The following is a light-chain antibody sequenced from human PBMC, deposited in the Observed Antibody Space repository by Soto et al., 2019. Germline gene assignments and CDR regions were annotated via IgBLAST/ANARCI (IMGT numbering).Light chain of an antibody. CDR1: QSVGSN. CDR2: GAS. Sequence: EIVMTQSPATLSVSPGERATLSCRASQSVGSNLAWYQQRPGQAPRLLIYGASTRATGIPARFSGSGSGTEFTLTISSLQSEDSAVYHCQEYNNWPDFTFGPGTKVDVK. J-gene: IGKJ3*01. V-gene: IGKV3-15*01. CDR3: QEYNNWPDFT.